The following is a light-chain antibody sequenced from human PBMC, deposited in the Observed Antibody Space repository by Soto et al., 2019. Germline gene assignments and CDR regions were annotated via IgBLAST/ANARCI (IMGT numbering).Light chain of an antibody. Sequence: QSALTQPASVSGSPGQSITISCTGTSSDVGGYDYVSWYQQYPDKAPKLMIFEVSNRPSGVSNRSSGSKSGNTASLTISGLQTEDEADYYCSAYAGSSVLFGGGTKLTVL. J-gene: IGLJ2*01. CDR2: EVS. V-gene: IGLV2-14*01. CDR3: SAYAGSSVL. CDR1: SSDVGGYDY.